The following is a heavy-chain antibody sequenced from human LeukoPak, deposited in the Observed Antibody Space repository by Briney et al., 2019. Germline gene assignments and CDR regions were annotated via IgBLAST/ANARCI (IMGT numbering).Heavy chain of an antibody. CDR1: GFTFSSYE. V-gene: IGHV3-48*03. CDR2: ISGRGSTI. D-gene: IGHD5-12*01. J-gene: IGHJ2*01. CDR3: ARDTISGYGKWYFDL. Sequence: GGSLRLSCAASGFTFSSYEMNWVRQAPGKGLEWVSYISGRGSTIYYADSVKGRFTISRDNAKNSLYLQMNSLRAEDTAVYYCARDTISGYGKWYFDLWGRGTLVTVSS.